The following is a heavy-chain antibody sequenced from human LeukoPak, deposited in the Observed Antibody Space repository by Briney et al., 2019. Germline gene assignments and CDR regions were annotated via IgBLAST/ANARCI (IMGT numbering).Heavy chain of an antibody. CDR3: ARGRGYSYGLKFYYFDY. Sequence: SETLSLTCAVYGGSFSGYYWSWIRQPPGKGLEWIGEINHSRSTNYNPSLKSRVTISVDTSKNQFSLKLSSVTAADTAVYYCARGRGYSYGLKFYYFDYWGQGTLVTVSS. D-gene: IGHD5-18*01. CDR2: INHSRST. CDR1: GGSFSGYY. V-gene: IGHV4-34*01. J-gene: IGHJ4*02.